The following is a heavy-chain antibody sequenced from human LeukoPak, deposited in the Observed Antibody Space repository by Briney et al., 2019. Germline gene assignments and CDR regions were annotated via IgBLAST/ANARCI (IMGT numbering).Heavy chain of an antibody. CDR2: IYSGGST. CDR1: GFTVSSNY. D-gene: IGHD3-22*01. V-gene: IGHV3-66*01. Sequence: GGSLRLSCAASGFTVSSNYMSWVRQAPGKGLERVSVIYSGGSTYYADSVKGRFTISRDNSKNTLYLQMNSLRAEDTAVYYCARVDSSGYYPYYFDYWGQGTLVTVSS. CDR3: ARVDSSGYYPYYFDY. J-gene: IGHJ4*02.